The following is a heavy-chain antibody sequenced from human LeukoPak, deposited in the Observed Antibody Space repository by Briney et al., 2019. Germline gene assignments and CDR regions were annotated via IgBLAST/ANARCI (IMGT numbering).Heavy chain of an antibody. CDR2: ISGSGGNT. J-gene: IGHJ3*02. V-gene: IGHV3-23*01. D-gene: IGHD6-25*01. Sequence: GGSLRLSCAASGFTFSSYGMSWVRQTPGKRLEWVSAISGSGGNTYDADSVKGRFTISRDNSKNTLYLQMNSLGAEDTAVYYCAKDRGTSLCDAFDIWGQGTMVTVSS. CDR1: GFTFSSYG. CDR3: AKDRGTSLCDAFDI.